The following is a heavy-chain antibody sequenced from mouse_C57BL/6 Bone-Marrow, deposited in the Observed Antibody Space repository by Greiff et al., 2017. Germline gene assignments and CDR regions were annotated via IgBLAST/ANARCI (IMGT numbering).Heavy chain of an antibody. Sequence: VQLVESGPGLVAPSQRLSITCTVSGFSLTSYGVAWVRQPPGKGLEGLGVLWGGGSTKSTSALLSRLSISTEHFKSQVFLKKNSLQTEDTVMYYGVKRDSSGSDYYAMDDWGQGTSVTVAS. V-gene: IGHV2-9*01. CDR3: VKRDSSGSDYYAMDD. CDR2: LWGGGST. D-gene: IGHD3-2*02. J-gene: IGHJ4*01. CDR1: GFSLTSYG.